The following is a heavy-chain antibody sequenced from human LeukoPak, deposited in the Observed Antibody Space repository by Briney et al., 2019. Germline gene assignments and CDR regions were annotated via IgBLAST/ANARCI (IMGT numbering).Heavy chain of an antibody. CDR1: GFTFDDYG. CDR3: ARDQKEGFLGFMVRGVEDAFDI. V-gene: IGHV3-20*04. J-gene: IGHJ3*02. Sequence: GGSLRLSCAASGFTFDDYGMSWVRQAPGKGLEWVSGINWNGGSTGYADSVKGRFTISRDNAKNSLYLQMNSLRAEDTALYYCARDQKEGFLGFMVRGVEDAFDIWGQGTMVTVSS. CDR2: INWNGGST. D-gene: IGHD3-10*01.